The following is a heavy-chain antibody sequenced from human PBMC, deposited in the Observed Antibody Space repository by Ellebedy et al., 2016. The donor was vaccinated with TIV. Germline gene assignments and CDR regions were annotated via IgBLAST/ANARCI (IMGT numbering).Heavy chain of an antibody. V-gene: IGHV3-23*01. CDR3: ARDHGSSGWPAFDY. J-gene: IGHJ4*01. CDR1: GFTFSNYA. D-gene: IGHD6-19*01. Sequence: PGGSLRLSCAASGFTFSNYAMNWVRQAPGKGLEWVSSINNRGNIYDAGSARGRFTISRDDSTNTPFLEMNSLRVEDTAMYYCARDHGSSGWPAFDYWGHGVLVTVSS. CDR2: INNRGNI.